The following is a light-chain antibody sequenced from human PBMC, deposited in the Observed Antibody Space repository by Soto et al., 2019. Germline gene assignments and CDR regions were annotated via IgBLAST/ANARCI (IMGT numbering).Light chain of an antibody. CDR3: GAWDSSLRAVYV. CDR1: SYNIGKNY. V-gene: IGLV1-51*02. J-gene: IGLJ1*01. Sequence: QSVLTQPPSVSAAPGQKVTISCSGSSYNIGKNYVSWYQQHPGTAPKLLIYENNKRPSGIPELFSASKSGTSAPLGITGLRTGEEADYYGGAWDSSLRAVYVFGTGTKVTVL. CDR2: ENN.